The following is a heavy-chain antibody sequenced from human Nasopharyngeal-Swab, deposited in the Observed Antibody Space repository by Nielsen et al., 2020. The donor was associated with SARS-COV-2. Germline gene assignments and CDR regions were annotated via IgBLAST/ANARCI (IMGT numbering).Heavy chain of an antibody. J-gene: IGHJ3*02. CDR2: INHSGST. D-gene: IGHD2-21*02. Sequence: PGKGLEWIGEINHSGSTNYNPSLKSRVTISVDTSKNQFSLKLSSATAADTAVYYCARSCRVVTAIRFAFDIWGQGTMVTVSS. V-gene: IGHV4-34*01. CDR3: ARSCRVVTAIRFAFDI.